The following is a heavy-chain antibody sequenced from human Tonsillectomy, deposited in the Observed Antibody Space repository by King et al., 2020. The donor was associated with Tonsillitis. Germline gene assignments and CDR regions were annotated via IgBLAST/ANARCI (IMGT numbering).Heavy chain of an antibody. V-gene: IGHV3-23*03. Sequence: VQLVESGGGLVQPGGSLRLSCVASGFTFSSYDMSWVRQAPGKGLEWVSLIKSGGSTTHYADSVKGRFTISRDNSRNTMYLQMNSLRAEDTAVYYCAKDPYSSTWRELYFDYWGQGTLVTVSS. J-gene: IGHJ4*02. CDR1: GFTFSSYD. CDR3: AKDPYSSTWRELYFDY. D-gene: IGHD6-13*01. CDR2: IKSGGSTT.